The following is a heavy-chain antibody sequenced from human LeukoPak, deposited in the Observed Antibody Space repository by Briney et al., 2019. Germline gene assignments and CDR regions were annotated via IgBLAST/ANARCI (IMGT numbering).Heavy chain of an antibody. CDR1: GFTFSIYA. CDR3: AKQKSSHCYNY. Sequence: GGSLRLSCAASGFTFSIYAMSWVRQAPGKGLEWVSSISGSGGSTFYADSVKGRFTISRDNSKNTLYLQMNSLRAEDTAVYYCAKQKSSHCYNYWGQGTLVTVSS. J-gene: IGHJ4*02. CDR2: ISGSGGST. D-gene: IGHD2-2*02. V-gene: IGHV3-23*01.